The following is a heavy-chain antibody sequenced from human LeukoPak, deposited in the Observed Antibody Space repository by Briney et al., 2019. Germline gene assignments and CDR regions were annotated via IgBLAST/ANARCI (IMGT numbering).Heavy chain of an antibody. D-gene: IGHD3-3*01. CDR3: AKDRYDFWSGYWFDP. CDR2: ISYDGSKK. Sequence: GGSLRLSCAASGFTFSDYSLHWVRQAPGKGLEWVAVISYDGSKKYYADSVKGRFTISRDNSKNTLYLQMNSLRAEDTAVYYCAKDRYDFWSGYWFDPWGQGTLVTVSS. CDR1: GFTFSDYS. V-gene: IGHV3-30*07. J-gene: IGHJ5*02.